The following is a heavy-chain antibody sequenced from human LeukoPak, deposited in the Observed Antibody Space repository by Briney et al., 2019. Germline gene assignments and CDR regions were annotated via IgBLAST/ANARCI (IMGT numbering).Heavy chain of an antibody. CDR3: ARASPYNWFDP. V-gene: IGHV1-3*01. J-gene: IGHJ5*02. CDR1: GYTFTTYS. CDR2: INASNSDT. Sequence: GASVNVSCKASGYTFTTYSIHGVRQAPGQRLEGRGWINASNSDTKYSQRFQGRVTITRDTYVSTAYMELSSLRSEDTAVYYCARASPYNWFDPWGQGTLVTVSS.